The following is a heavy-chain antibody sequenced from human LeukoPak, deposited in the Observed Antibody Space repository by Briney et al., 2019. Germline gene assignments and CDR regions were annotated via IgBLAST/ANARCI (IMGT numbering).Heavy chain of an antibody. CDR2: IYTSGST. CDR1: GGSISSYY. D-gene: IGHD3-3*01. Sequence: SETLSLTCTVSGGSISSYYWSWIRQPAGKGLEWIGRIYTSGSTNYNPSLKSRVTMSVDTSKNQFSLKLSSVTAADTAVYYCARGSRYYDFWSGLGKYDAFDIWGQGTMVTVSS. V-gene: IGHV4-4*07. CDR3: ARGSRYYDFWSGLGKYDAFDI. J-gene: IGHJ3*02.